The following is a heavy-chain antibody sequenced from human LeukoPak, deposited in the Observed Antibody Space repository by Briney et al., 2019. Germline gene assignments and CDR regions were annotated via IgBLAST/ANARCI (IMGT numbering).Heavy chain of an antibody. Sequence: SVKVSCKASRGTFSSYTITWVRQAPGQGLEWMGGIIPFFGTVNYAQKFQGRVTFTTDESTSTVYMELTSLRSEDTALYYCATVKFRFQEEGYYMDVWGKGTTVTVSS. V-gene: IGHV1-69*05. CDR3: ATVKFRFQEEGYYMDV. CDR1: RGTFSSYT. CDR2: IIPFFGTV. J-gene: IGHJ6*03. D-gene: IGHD3-10*01.